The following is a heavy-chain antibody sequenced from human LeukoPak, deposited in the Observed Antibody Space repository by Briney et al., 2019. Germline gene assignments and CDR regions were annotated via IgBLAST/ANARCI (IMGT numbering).Heavy chain of an antibody. J-gene: IGHJ4*02. CDR2: SQSKVDGGTT. CDR3: TTDLISGSGSFYNY. CDR1: GFTFSNAW. D-gene: IGHD3-10*01. Sequence: GGSLRLPCAASGFTFSNAWMSWVRQAPGKGREWVGRSQSKVDGGTTDYAAPVNGRFTISRDDSKNTLYLQLNSLKTEDTAVYYCTTDLISGSGSFYNYWGQGTMVTVSS. V-gene: IGHV3-15*01.